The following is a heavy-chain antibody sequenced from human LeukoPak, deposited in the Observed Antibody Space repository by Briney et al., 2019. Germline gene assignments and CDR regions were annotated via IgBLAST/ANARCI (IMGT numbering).Heavy chain of an antibody. CDR1: GFSFRSYT. Sequence: GGSLRLSCEGSGFSFRSYTMNWVRPVPGKGLEWVSTISASGVSAYYAVSVKGRFTISRDNSKNTFYMQMNSLRAEDTAVYYCAKGKVNHDGAFDLWGQGAMVTVSS. D-gene: IGHD1-14*01. J-gene: IGHJ3*01. CDR2: ISASGVSA. CDR3: AKGKVNHDGAFDL. V-gene: IGHV3-23*01.